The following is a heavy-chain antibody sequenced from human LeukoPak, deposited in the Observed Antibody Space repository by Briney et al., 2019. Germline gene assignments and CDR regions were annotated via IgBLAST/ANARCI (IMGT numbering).Heavy chain of an antibody. CDR1: GFTFSNYW. V-gene: IGHV3-74*01. Sequence: GGSLRLSCAASGFTFSNYWIHWVRQAPGKGLVWVSRISENGRTTTYADSVKGRFTISRDNAKNSVYLQMNSLRAEDTAVYYCARDEHLWEISHWGQGTLVTVSS. J-gene: IGHJ4*02. CDR3: ARDEHLWEISH. D-gene: IGHD3-16*01. CDR2: ISENGRTT.